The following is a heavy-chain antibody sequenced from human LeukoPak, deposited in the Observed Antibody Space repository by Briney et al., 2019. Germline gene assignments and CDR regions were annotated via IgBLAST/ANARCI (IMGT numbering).Heavy chain of an antibody. CDR2: ISGSGGST. J-gene: IGHJ4*02. D-gene: IGHD3-10*01. Sequence: GGSLRLSCAASGFTFSSYAMSWVRQAPGKGLEWVSAISGSGGSTYYAESVKGRFTISRDNSKNTLYLQMNSLRAEDTAVYYCAKEGMVRGVIRGGDFDYWGQGTLVTVSS. CDR1: GFTFSSYA. CDR3: AKEGMVRGVIRGGDFDY. V-gene: IGHV3-23*01.